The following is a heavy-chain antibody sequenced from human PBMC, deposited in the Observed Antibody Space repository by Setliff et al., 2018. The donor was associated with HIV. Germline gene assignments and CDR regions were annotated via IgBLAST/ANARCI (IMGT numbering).Heavy chain of an antibody. V-gene: IGHV3-48*03. D-gene: IGHD6-13*01. Sequence: GGSLRLSCAASGFTFSSYEMNWVRQAPGKGLEWVSYISSSGSTIYYADSVEGRFTISRDNAKNSLYLQMNSLRAEDTAVYYCARDSSSWSWAEYFQFWGQGTPVTVSS. CDR2: ISSSGSTI. J-gene: IGHJ1*01. CDR1: GFTFSSYE. CDR3: ARDSSSWSWAEYFQF.